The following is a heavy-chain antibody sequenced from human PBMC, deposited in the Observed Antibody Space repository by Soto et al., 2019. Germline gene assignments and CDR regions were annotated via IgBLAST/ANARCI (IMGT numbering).Heavy chain of an antibody. V-gene: IGHV4-31*03. CDR1: GGSISSVGHY. CDR2: FYSSGSI. Sequence: PSETLSLTCSVSGGSISSVGHYWTWIRQQPGKGLEWIGSFYSSGSIIYNPSLRSRVSITGDMSTNQFSMSLTSVTAADTARYYCARMYSSGSGWFHPWGQGTLVTVSS. D-gene: IGHD6-19*01. CDR3: ARMYSSGSGWFHP. J-gene: IGHJ5*02.